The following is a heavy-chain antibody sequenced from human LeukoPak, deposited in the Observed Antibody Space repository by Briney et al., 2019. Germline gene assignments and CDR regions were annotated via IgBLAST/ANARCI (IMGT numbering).Heavy chain of an antibody. D-gene: IGHD3-10*01. CDR3: ARDLYYYGSGSQPYFDY. CDR1: GGSINTYY. J-gene: IGHJ4*02. Sequence: SETLSLTCTVSGGSINTYYWSWIRQPAGKGLEWIGRIYSSGTTHYNPSLKSRVTMSVDASKNQFSLKLSSVTAADTAVYYCARDLYYYGSGSQPYFDYWGQGTLVTVSS. V-gene: IGHV4-4*07. CDR2: IYSSGTT.